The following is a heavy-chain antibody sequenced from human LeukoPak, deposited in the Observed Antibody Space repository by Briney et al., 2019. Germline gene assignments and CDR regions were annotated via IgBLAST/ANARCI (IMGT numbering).Heavy chain of an antibody. J-gene: IGHJ4*02. CDR3: GRAFPPLRTASAGDL. CDR2: ISGRGSHV. CDR1: GFSFSDYD. Sequence: GGSLRLSCSASGFSFSDYDMNWFRQAPGKGLEWISSISGRGSHVYYGDSVKGRFSISRDNAKNSVFLQMNSLGVDDTAVYYCGRAFPPLRTASAGDLWGQGTLVTVSS. V-gene: IGHV3-21*01. D-gene: IGHD3-16*01.